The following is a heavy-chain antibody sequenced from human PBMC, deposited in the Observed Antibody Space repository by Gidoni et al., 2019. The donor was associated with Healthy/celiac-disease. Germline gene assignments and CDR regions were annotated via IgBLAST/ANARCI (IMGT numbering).Heavy chain of an antibody. CDR1: GFTFSSYG. CDR3: ARALGELELDAFDI. Sequence: QVQLVESGGVVVQPGRPLRLSCAASGFTFSSYGMHWVRQHPGKGLEWVAVIWYDGSNKYYADAVKGRFTISRDNSKNTLYLQMNSLRAEDTAVYYCARALGELELDAFDIWGQGTMVTVSS. D-gene: IGHD1-7*01. J-gene: IGHJ3*02. CDR2: IWYDGSNK. V-gene: IGHV3-33*01.